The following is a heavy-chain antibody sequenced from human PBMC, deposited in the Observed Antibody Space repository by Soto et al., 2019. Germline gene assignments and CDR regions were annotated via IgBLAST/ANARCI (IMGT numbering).Heavy chain of an antibody. CDR2: IYYTGAT. J-gene: IGHJ4*02. V-gene: IGHV4-4*02. Sequence: QVQLRESGPGLVEASGTLSLTCEVSTGSISSGNWWSWVRQPPGKGLEWIGEIYYTGATNYNPSLKSRITMTLDKSKSHFSLSLRSATAADTAVYYCARVFSSGSGWMYYFDFWGQGTLVSVSS. CDR1: TGSISSGNW. CDR3: ARVFSSGSGWMYYFDF. D-gene: IGHD6-25*01.